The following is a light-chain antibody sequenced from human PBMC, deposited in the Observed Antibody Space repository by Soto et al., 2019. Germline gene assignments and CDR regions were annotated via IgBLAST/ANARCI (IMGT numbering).Light chain of an antibody. J-gene: IGLJ2*01. CDR2: EVS. V-gene: IGLV2-8*01. Sequence: QSALTQPPSASGSPGQSVTISCTGTSNDVGNYNYVSWYQQHPGKAPKVLISEVSKRPSGVPDRFSGSKSGNMASLTVSGLQAEDEDDDNSSSYSGTNNLLIFGGGTKLTV. CDR1: SNDVGNYNY. CDR3: SSYSGTNNLLI.